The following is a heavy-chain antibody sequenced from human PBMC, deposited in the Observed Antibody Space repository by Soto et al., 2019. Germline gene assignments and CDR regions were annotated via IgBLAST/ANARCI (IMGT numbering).Heavy chain of an antibody. CDR1: GFTFSSYA. Sequence: GGSLRLSCAASGFTFSSYAMSWVRQAPGKGLEWVSAISGSGGSTYYADSVKGRFTISRDNSKNTLYLQMNSLRAEDTAVYYCARDLYCSGGSCYEEVDAFDIWGQGTMVTVSS. V-gene: IGHV3-23*01. CDR3: ARDLYCSGGSCYEEVDAFDI. CDR2: ISGSGGST. J-gene: IGHJ3*02. D-gene: IGHD2-15*01.